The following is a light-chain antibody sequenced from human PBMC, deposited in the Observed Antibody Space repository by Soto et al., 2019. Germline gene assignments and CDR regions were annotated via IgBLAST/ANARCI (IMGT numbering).Light chain of an antibody. CDR1: QGISSY. CDR2: AAS. V-gene: IGKV1-27*01. CDR3: QKYNSAPWT. J-gene: IGKJ1*01. Sequence: DIQLTQSPSFLSASVGDRVTITCRASQGISSYLAWYQQKPGKAPKLPIYAASTLQSGVPSRFSGSGSGTYFTLTISSLQPEDVATYYCQKYNSAPWTFGQGTKVDIK.